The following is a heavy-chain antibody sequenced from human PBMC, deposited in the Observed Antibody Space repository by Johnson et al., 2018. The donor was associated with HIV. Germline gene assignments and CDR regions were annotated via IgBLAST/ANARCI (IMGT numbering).Heavy chain of an antibody. Sequence: VQLMESGGGEVRPGGSLRLSCVASGFNFDDYGVSWVRQAPGKGLEWVSGINWNGASTDYADSVKGRFNISRDNAKNSLYLQMNSLTTEDTALYYCVRGWVGATLRAFDIWGQGTMVTVSS. V-gene: IGHV3-20*04. J-gene: IGHJ3*02. CDR2: INWNGAST. D-gene: IGHD1-26*01. CDR1: GFNFDDYG. CDR3: VRGWVGATLRAFDI.